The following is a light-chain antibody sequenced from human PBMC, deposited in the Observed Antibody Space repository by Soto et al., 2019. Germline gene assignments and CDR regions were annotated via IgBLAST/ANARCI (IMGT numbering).Light chain of an antibody. V-gene: IGKV1-39*01. CDR2: AAS. J-gene: IGKJ1*01. Sequence: DIQLTQSQFSLSASVGEGVTLTCRASQSISSYLNWYQQKPGKAPKLLIYAASSLQSGVPSRFSGSGSGTDFTLTISSLQPEDFATYYCQQSYSTPQTFGQGTKVDIK. CDR1: QSISSY. CDR3: QQSYSTPQT.